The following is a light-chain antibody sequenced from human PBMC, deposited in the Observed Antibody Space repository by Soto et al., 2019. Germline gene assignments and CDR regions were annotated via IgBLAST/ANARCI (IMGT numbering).Light chain of an antibody. J-gene: IGKJ5*01. Sequence: DIQMIQSPSSLSASVGDSFTINCLAVRGISDSLAWYQQKPCKFPRLLIHSASTLQSGVPSRFSGSGSGTDFTLTISSLQPEDAATYYCQKFDSAPTFGPGTRLEI. CDR1: RGISDS. V-gene: IGKV1-27*01. CDR3: QKFDSAPT. CDR2: SAS.